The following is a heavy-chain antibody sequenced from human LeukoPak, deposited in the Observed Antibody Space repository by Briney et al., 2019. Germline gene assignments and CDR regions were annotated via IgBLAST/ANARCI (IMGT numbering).Heavy chain of an antibody. D-gene: IGHD3-22*01. J-gene: IGHJ6*03. CDR3: ARRVTYYYDSSGYYYYYYMDV. V-gene: IGHV5-51*01. CDR2: IYPGDSDT. Sequence: GESLKISCKGSGYSFTSYWIGWVRQMPGKGLEWMGIIYPGDSDTRYSPSFQGQVTISADKSISTAYLQWSSLKASGTAMYYCARRVTYYYDSSGYYYYYYMDVWGKGTTVTVSS. CDR1: GYSFTSYW.